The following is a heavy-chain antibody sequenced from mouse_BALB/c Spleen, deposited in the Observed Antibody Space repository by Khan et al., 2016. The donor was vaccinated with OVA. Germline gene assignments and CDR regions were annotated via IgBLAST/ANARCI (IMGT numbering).Heavy chain of an antibody. V-gene: IGHV1S29*02. CDR2: IYPYNGGT. CDR1: GYTFTDYN. J-gene: IGHJ3*01. D-gene: IGHD1-1*01. CDR3: ERGDYGSSYWFDY. Sequence: EVQLQESGPELVKPGASVKISCKASGYTFTDYNMHWVQQSHGKSLEWIGYIYPYNGGTGYDQKFKNKATLTVDNSSSTAYMELRSLSAEDYEVYYCERGDYGSSYWFDYWGQGTLVTVSA.